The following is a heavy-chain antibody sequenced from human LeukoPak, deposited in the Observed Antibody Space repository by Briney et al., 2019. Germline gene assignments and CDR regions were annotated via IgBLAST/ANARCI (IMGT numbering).Heavy chain of an antibody. V-gene: IGHV1-24*01. CDR3: ATGPPLLWFVC. CDR1: GYTLTELS. CDR2: FYLEDGET. Sequence: ASVKVSCKVSGYTLTELSMHWVRQAPGKGVEWMGGFYLEDGETIYAQKCQGRVTMTEDTSTDTAYMELSRLRSEDTAVYYCATGPPLLWFVCWGQGTLVTVSS. J-gene: IGHJ4*02. D-gene: IGHD3-10*01.